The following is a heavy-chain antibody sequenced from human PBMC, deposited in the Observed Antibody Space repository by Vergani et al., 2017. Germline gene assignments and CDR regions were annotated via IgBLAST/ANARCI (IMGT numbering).Heavy chain of an antibody. CDR3: AIDADCSSTSCYRYYYYMDV. J-gene: IGHJ6*03. CDR1: GGSISSGSYY. V-gene: IGHV4-61*02. D-gene: IGHD2-2*01. CDR2: IYTSGST. Sequence: QVQLQESGPGLVKPSQTLSLTCTVSGGSISSGSYYWSWIRQPAGKGLEWIGRIYTSGSTNYNPSLKSRVTMSVDTSKNQFSLKLSSVTAADTAVYYCAIDADCSSTSCYRYYYYMDVWGKGTTVTVSS.